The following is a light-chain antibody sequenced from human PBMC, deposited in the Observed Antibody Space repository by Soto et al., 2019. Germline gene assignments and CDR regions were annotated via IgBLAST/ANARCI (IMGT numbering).Light chain of an antibody. Sequence: DIVVTQSPDSLAVSLGERATINCKSSQSVLSNSDNKNYLAWLQQKPGQPPKVLIYWASSREPGVPDRFSGSGSGKDFTLTISRLLAEDVAGYYCQHDYNAPLTFGGGTKVEIK. CDR3: QHDYNAPLT. CDR1: QSVLSNSDNKNY. V-gene: IGKV4-1*01. CDR2: WAS. J-gene: IGKJ4*01.